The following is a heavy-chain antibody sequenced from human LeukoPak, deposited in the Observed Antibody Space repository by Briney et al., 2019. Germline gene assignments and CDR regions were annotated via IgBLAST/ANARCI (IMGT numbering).Heavy chain of an antibody. J-gene: IGHJ4*02. D-gene: IGHD2-2*01. Sequence: PSETLSLTCTVSADSIRSYYWNWIRQPPGKGLEWFGYIYYSGSTNYNPSLKSRVTISVDTSKNQFSLRLTSVTAADTAVYYCARVGPAAMGPFDYWGQGTLVTVSS. V-gene: IGHV4-59*01. CDR1: ADSIRSYY. CDR3: ARVGPAAMGPFDY. CDR2: IYYSGST.